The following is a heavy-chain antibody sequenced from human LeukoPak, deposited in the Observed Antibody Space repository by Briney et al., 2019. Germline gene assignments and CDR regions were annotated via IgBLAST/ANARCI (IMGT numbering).Heavy chain of an antibody. J-gene: IGHJ3*02. CDR1: GGSISSYY. Sequence: SETLSLTCTVSGGSISSYYWSWIRQPPGKGLEWIGYIYYSGSTSYNPPLKSRVTISVDTSKKQFSLKLSSVTAADTAFYYCARYIVSYPHDAFDIWGQGTMVTVSS. V-gene: IGHV4-59*01. CDR2: IYYSGST. D-gene: IGHD1-26*01. CDR3: ARYIVSYPHDAFDI.